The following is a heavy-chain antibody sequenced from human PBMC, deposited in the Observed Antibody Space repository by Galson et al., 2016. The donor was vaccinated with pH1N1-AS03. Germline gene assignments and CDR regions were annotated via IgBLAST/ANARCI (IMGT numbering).Heavy chain of an antibody. J-gene: IGHJ3*02. CDR3: ARESSANSVAAFDI. V-gene: IGHV3-13*01. Sequence: SLRLSCAASGFTFSSYEMHWVRQSTGKGLEWVSAIGVAGDTFYTDSVKGRFTISRENAKNSFDLQMNTLRAGDTAVYFCARESSANSVAAFDIWGQGTMVTVSS. D-gene: IGHD1-1*01. CDR1: GFTFSSYE. CDR2: IGVAGDT.